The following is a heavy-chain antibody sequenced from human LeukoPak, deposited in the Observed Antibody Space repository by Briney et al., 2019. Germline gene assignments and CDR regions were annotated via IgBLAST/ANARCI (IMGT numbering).Heavy chain of an antibody. J-gene: IGHJ4*02. CDR3: ARCAPNDIVVVPAANFDY. CDR1: GFTFSSYS. D-gene: IGHD2-2*01. V-gene: IGHV3-21*01. Sequence: PGGSLRLSCAASGFTFSSYSMNWVRQAPGKGLEWVSSISSSSSCIYYADSVKGRFTISRDNAKNSLYLQMSSLRAEDTAVYYCARCAPNDIVVVPAANFDYWGQGTLVTVSS. CDR2: ISSSSSCI.